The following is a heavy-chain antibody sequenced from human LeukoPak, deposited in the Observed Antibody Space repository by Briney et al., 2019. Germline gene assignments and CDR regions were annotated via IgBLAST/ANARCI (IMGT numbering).Heavy chain of an antibody. CDR1: GGSISSYY. D-gene: IGHD6-13*01. CDR3: ARTRGNNWFDP. CDR2: IYYSGST. V-gene: IGHV4-59*01. J-gene: IGHJ5*02. Sequence: SETLSLTCTVSGGSISSYYWSWIRQPPGKGLEWIGYIYYSGSTNYNPPLKSRVTISVDTSKNQFSLKLSSVTAADTAVYYCARTRGNNWFDPRGQGTLVTVSS.